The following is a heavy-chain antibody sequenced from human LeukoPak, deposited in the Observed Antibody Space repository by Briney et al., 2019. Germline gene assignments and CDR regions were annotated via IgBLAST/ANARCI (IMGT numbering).Heavy chain of an antibody. Sequence: QPGGSLRLSCVASGFTFTSYAMSWVRQAPGKGLEWVSAISGSGGSTYYADSVKGRFTISRDNSKNTLYLQMNSLRAEDTAVYYCAKDEYCSGGSCYPQVYFQHWGQGTLVTVSS. V-gene: IGHV3-23*01. CDR1: GFTFTSYA. CDR3: AKDEYCSGGSCYPQVYFQH. J-gene: IGHJ1*01. D-gene: IGHD2-15*01. CDR2: ISGSGGST.